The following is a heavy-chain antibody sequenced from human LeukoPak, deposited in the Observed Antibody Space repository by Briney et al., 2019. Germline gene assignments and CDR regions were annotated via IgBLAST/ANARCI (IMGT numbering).Heavy chain of an antibody. J-gene: IGHJ2*01. CDR2: IYYSGST. V-gene: IGHV4-4*07. D-gene: IGHD6-13*01. CDR3: ARGEAAAAADWYFDL. Sequence: SETLSLTCTVSGGSISSYYWSWIRQPAGKGLEWIGRIYYSGSTYYNPSLKSRVTISVDTSKNQFSLKLSSVTAADTAVYYCARGEAAAAADWYFDLWGRGTLVTVSS. CDR1: GGSISSYY.